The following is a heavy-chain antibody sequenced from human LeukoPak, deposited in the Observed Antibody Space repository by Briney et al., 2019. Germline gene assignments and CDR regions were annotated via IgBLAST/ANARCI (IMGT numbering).Heavy chain of an antibody. Sequence: GGSLRLSCEASGVTFSDFGMHWVRQAPGKGLEWVAVISYDGSHEYYADSVKGRFTISRDNSKNTMYMQMNSLRAEDTAVYFCAKDTSVWNHDTLDVWGQGTMVTVS. CDR1: GVTFSDFG. CDR3: AKDTSVWNHDTLDV. V-gene: IGHV3-30*18. CDR2: ISYDGSHE. J-gene: IGHJ3*01. D-gene: IGHD2-2*01.